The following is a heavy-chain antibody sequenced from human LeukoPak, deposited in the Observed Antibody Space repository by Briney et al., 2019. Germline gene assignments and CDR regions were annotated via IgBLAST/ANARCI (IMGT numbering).Heavy chain of an antibody. CDR3: ARDGHSWFGESYRDY. J-gene: IGHJ4*02. CDR1: GFSFDTYA. V-gene: IGHV3-23*01. CDR2: ISVREGTT. Sequence: GGSLRLSCVASGFSFDTYAMSWGRQPPGQGLELVSGISVREGTTFYADSVKGRFTISRDNSKNTLYLQINSLRAQDTAVYYCARDGHSWFGESYRDYWGQGTLVTVSS. D-gene: IGHD3-10*01.